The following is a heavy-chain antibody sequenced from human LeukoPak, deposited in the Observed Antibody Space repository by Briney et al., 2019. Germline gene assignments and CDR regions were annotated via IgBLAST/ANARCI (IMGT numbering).Heavy chain of an antibody. Sequence: GVCLRLSCSASGFTFTDCYMSWIRQAPGKGLEWVSYISPSGTVIYYGDSVKGRFTISRDNAKKSLYLQMNSLRAEDTAVYYCARDYNCWGQGTLVTVSS. CDR2: ISPSGTVI. J-gene: IGHJ4*02. D-gene: IGHD3-10*01. V-gene: IGHV3-11*01. CDR1: GFTFTDCY. CDR3: ARDYNC.